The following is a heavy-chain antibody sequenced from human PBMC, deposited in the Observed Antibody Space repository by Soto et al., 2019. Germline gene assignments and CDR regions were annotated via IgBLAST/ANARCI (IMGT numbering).Heavy chain of an antibody. Sequence: QVQLQESGPGLVKPSQTLSLTCTVSGVSISSGHYYWSWIRQPPGKGLEWIVHIYDSGSTYNNPSLNSRVAISLDTSRNQFSLKLSSVTAAHTAIYYCARGQAAEKVDSWGHGTPVTVSS. D-gene: IGHD2-15*01. J-gene: IGHJ5*01. V-gene: IGHV4-30-4*01. CDR2: IYDSGST. CDR3: ARGQAAEKVDS. CDR1: GVSISSGHYY.